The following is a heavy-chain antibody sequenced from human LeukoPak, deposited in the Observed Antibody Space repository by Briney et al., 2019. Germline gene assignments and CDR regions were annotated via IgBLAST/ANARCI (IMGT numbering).Heavy chain of an antibody. D-gene: IGHD1-14*01. CDR2: ITKSSSIM. J-gene: IGHJ4*02. CDR3: ARDRNPYYIDY. Sequence: PGGSLRLSCAASGFIFSDYSMNWVRQAPGKGLEWVSYITKSSSIMQYADSVKGRFTISRDNAKNSLYLQMNSLSPEDTAVYYCARDRNPYYIDYWGQGTLVTVSS. V-gene: IGHV3-48*01. CDR1: GFIFSDYS.